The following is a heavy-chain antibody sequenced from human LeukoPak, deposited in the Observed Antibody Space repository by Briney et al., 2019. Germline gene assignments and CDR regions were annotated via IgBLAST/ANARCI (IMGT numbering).Heavy chain of an antibody. CDR1: GGSISSYY. J-gene: IGHJ6*02. D-gene: IGHD1-1*01. CDR3: AREGRAGTTNFGMDV. V-gene: IGHV4-59*12. CDR2: IYYSGSA. Sequence: SASLSLTCTVSGGSISSYYWSWIRQPPGKGLEWMGYIYYSGSAHYNPSLKSRVIVSVDTSKNQFSQKLSSVTDADTAVYYCAREGRAGTTNFGMDVWGQGTTVTVSS.